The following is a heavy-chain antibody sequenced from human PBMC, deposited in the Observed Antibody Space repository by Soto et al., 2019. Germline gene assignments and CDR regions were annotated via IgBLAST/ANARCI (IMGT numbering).Heavy chain of an antibody. V-gene: IGHV1-69*13. CDR3: ARGRGFRYYYYGMDV. D-gene: IGHD3-10*01. Sequence: SVKVSCKASGYTFTSYGISWVRQAPGQGLEWMGGIIPIFGTANYAQKFQGRVTITADESTSTAYMELSSLRSEDTAVYYCARGRGFRYYYYGMDVWGQGTTVTVSS. CDR2: IIPIFGTA. J-gene: IGHJ6*02. CDR1: GYTFTSYG.